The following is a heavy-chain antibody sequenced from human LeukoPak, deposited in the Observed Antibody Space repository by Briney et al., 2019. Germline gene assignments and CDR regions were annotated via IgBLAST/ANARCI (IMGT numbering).Heavy chain of an antibody. CDR2: ISAYNGNT. Sequence: ASVKASCKASGYTFTSYGISWVRQAPGQGLEWMGWISAYNGNTNYAQKLQGRVTMTTDTSTSTAYMELRSLRSDDTAVYYCARDGDSSGYYYYNWFDPWGQGTLVTVSS. CDR3: ARDGDSSGYYYYNWFDP. V-gene: IGHV1-18*01. D-gene: IGHD3-22*01. J-gene: IGHJ5*02. CDR1: GYTFTSYG.